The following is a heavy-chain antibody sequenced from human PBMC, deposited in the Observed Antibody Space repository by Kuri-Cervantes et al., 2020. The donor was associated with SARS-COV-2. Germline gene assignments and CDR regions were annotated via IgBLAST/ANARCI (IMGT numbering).Heavy chain of an antibody. CDR1: GFTFSSYD. CDR3: ARGNKYLQH. D-gene: IGHD1/OR15-1a*01. Sequence: GESLKISCAACGFTFSSYDMHWVRQATGKGLEWVSAIGTAGDTYYPDSVKGQFTISRDNAKNSLYLQMNSLRAEDTAVYYCARGNKYLQHWGQGTLVTVSS. J-gene: IGHJ1*01. CDR2: IGTAGDT. V-gene: IGHV3-13*03.